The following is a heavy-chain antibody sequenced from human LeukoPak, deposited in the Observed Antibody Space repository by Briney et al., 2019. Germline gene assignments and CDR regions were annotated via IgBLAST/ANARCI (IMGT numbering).Heavy chain of an antibody. D-gene: IGHD5-18*01. CDR2: INPNSGGT. CDR3: ATGEVRGYSYGIPWFDP. J-gene: IGHJ5*02. Sequence: ASVKVSCKASGYTFTGYYMHWVRQAPGQGLEWMGWINPNSGGTNYAQKFQGRVTITADKSTSTAYMELSSLRSEDTAVYYCATGEVRGYSYGIPWFDPWGQGTLVTVSS. CDR1: GYTFTGYY. V-gene: IGHV1-2*02.